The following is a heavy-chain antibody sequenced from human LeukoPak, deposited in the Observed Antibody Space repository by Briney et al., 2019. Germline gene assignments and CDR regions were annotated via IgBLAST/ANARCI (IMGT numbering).Heavy chain of an antibody. CDR1: GGTFSSYA. CDR3: ARAVATTTDYYGMDV. CDR2: IIPILGIA. V-gene: IGHV1-69*04. J-gene: IGHJ6*02. D-gene: IGHD5-12*01. Sequence: SVKVSCKASGGTFSSYAISWVRQAPGQGLEWIGRIIPILGIANYAQKFQGRVTITADKSTSTAYMELSSLRSEDTAVYYCARAVATTTDYYGMDVWGQGTTVTVSS.